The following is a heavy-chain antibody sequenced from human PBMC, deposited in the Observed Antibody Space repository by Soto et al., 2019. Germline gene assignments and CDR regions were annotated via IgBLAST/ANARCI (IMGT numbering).Heavy chain of an antibody. J-gene: IGHJ4*02. Sequence: SETLSLTCTVSGYSISSGYYWGWIRQPPGKGLEWIGSIYHSGSTYYNPSLKSRVTISVDTSKNQFSLKLSSVTAADTAVYYCARDALGNGRERPFDYWGQGTLVTVSS. CDR1: GYSISSGYY. D-gene: IGHD7-27*01. V-gene: IGHV4-38-2*02. CDR3: ARDALGNGRERPFDY. CDR2: IYHSGST.